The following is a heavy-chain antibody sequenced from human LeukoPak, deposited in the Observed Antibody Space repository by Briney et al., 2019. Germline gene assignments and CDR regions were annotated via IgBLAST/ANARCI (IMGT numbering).Heavy chain of an antibody. CDR1: GYIFTSHW. CDR3: ARQRRSGTIFGVVTTPIDY. Sequence: HGESLKISCKGFGYIFTSHWIGWVRQLPGKGLEWMGIIYPGDADTRYSPSFKGQVTISADKSISTAYLQWSSLKASDTAMYYCARQRRSGTIFGVVTTPIDYWGQGTLVTVSS. CDR2: IYPGDADT. V-gene: IGHV5-51*01. J-gene: IGHJ4*02. D-gene: IGHD3-3*01.